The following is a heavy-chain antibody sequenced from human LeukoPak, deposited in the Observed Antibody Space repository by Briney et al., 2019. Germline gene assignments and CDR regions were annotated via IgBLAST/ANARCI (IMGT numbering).Heavy chain of an antibody. CDR3: AKRVSGTTFY. CDR1: GLTFSSYV. J-gene: IGHJ4*02. D-gene: IGHD1-1*01. Sequence: GGSLRLSCAASGLTFSSYVMSWVRQAPGKGLEWVSAISGSGATTYYADSVEGRFTISRDNSKNTLYLHMNSLRAEDTAVYYCAKRVSGTTFYWGQGTLVTVSS. CDR2: ISGSGATT. V-gene: IGHV3-23*01.